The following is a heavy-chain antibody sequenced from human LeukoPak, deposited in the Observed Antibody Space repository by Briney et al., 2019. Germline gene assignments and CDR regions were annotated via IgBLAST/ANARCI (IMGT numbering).Heavy chain of an antibody. CDR3: ARVYDFWSGYWFDP. CDR1: GYTFTSYG. J-gene: IGHJ5*02. D-gene: IGHD3-3*01. Sequence: VKVSCKASGYTFTSYGISWVRQAPGQGLEWMGWINPNSGGTNYAQKFQGRVTMTRDTSISTAYMELSRLRSDDTAVYYCARVYDFWSGYWFDPWGQGTLVTVSS. CDR2: INPNSGGT. V-gene: IGHV1-2*02.